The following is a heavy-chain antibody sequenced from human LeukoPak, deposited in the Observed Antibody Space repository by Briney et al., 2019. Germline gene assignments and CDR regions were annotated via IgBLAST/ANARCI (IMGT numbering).Heavy chain of an antibody. V-gene: IGHV3-11*01. Sequence: PGGSLRLSCAASGFNFSDYYMSWIRQAPGKGLEWLSYITSSGSTIYYADSVKGRFTISRDNAKNSLYLQMNSLRAEDTAVYYCARDGGYYYDSTVSDTLDIWGQGTMVTVSS. CDR2: ITSSGSTI. D-gene: IGHD3-22*01. CDR1: GFNFSDYY. J-gene: IGHJ3*02. CDR3: ARDGGYYYDSTVSDTLDI.